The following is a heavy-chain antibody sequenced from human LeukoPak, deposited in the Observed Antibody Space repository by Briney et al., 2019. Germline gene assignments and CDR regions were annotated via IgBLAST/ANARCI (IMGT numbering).Heavy chain of an antibody. J-gene: IGHJ4*02. V-gene: IGHV1-18*01. Sequence: ASVKVSCKTSGYNFVNYGVSWVRQAPGQGLEWMGWISAVNGDANSAHKFRGRLSMTMDTSTSTAYMELRRLRSDDTALYFCARDYKSSCSGATCLYFDYWGQGTLVTVSS. CDR2: ISAVNGDA. CDR3: ARDYKSSCSGATCLYFDY. CDR1: GYNFVNYG. D-gene: IGHD2-15*01.